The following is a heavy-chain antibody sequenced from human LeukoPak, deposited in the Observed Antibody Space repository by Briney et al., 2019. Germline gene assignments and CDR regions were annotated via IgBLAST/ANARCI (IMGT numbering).Heavy chain of an antibody. CDR1: GYTFSDYY. V-gene: IGHV1-69-2*01. J-gene: IGHJ3*01. CDR2: VDPEDANA. Sequence: ASVKISCKSSGYTFSDYYIHWVRPAPGGGLQWLGRVDPEDANAVYSENLQGRVTITADSFSDSTYMFLSSLTSEDTAFYYCATSGRSSLAFDVWGQGTVVTVSS. D-gene: IGHD3-10*01. CDR3: ATSGRSSLAFDV.